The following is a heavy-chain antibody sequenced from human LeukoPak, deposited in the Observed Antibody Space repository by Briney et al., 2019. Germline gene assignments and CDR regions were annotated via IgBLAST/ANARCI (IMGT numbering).Heavy chain of an antibody. V-gene: IGHV4-31*03. Sequence: SETLSLPCTVSGGSISSGGYYWSWIRQHPGKGLEWIGYIYYSGSTYYNPSLKSRVTISVDTSKNQFSLKLSSVTAADTAVYYCARVDRLHSYGMDVWGQGTTVTVSS. J-gene: IGHJ6*02. CDR2: IYYSGST. D-gene: IGHD5-24*01. CDR3: ARVDRLHSYGMDV. CDR1: GGSISSGGYY.